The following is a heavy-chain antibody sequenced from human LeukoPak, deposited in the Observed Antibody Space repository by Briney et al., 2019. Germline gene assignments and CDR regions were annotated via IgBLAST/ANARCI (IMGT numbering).Heavy chain of an antibody. CDR2: IKQDGSEM. Sequence: GGSLRLSCAASGFTFSTYWMTWVRQAPGKGLEWVANIKQDGSEMYYVDSVKGRFTISRDNAKNSLYLQMNSLRAEDTAVYYCARARIPPDSWGQGPLVRVSS. D-gene: IGHD2-21*01. CDR3: ARARIPPDS. CDR1: GFTFSTYW. V-gene: IGHV3-7*01. J-gene: IGHJ5*01.